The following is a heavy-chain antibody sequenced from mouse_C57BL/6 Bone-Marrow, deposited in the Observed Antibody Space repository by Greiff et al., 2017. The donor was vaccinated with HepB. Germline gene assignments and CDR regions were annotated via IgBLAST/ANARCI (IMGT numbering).Heavy chain of an antibody. V-gene: IGHV1-82*01. CDR3: ARVGSNLAWFAY. Sequence: QVQLQQSGPELVKPGASVKISCKASGYAFSSSWMNWVKQRPGKGLEWIGRIYPGDGDTNYNGKFKGKATLTADKSSSTAYMQLSSLTSEDSAVYFCARVGSNLAWFAYWGQGTLVTVSA. CDR2: IYPGDGDT. CDR1: GYAFSSSW. J-gene: IGHJ3*01. D-gene: IGHD2-5*01.